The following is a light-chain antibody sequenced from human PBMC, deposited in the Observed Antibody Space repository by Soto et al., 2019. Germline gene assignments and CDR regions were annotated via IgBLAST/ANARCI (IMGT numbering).Light chain of an antibody. CDR2: EVS. CDR1: SSGVGGYNY. Sequence: QSALTQPASVSGSPGQSITISCTGTSSGVGGYNYVSWYQQHPGKAPKLMIYEVSNRPSGVSNRFSGSKSGNTASLTISGLQAEDEADYYCTSYTGYTLAFGGGTK. V-gene: IGLV2-14*01. CDR3: TSYTGYTLA. J-gene: IGLJ2*01.